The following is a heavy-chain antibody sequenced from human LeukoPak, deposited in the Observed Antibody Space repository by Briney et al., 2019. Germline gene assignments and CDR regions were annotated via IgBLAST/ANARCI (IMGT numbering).Heavy chain of an antibody. Sequence: PGGSLRLSCAASGFTFSSYSMNWVRQAPGKGLEWVANIKQDGSETHYVDSVRGRFIVSRDNAKNSVFLQMNSLGVEDTAIYYCARDFAAAVGWGQGTLVTVSS. D-gene: IGHD2-15*01. CDR1: GFTFSSYS. CDR3: ARDFAAAVG. J-gene: IGHJ4*02. V-gene: IGHV3-7*01. CDR2: IKQDGSET.